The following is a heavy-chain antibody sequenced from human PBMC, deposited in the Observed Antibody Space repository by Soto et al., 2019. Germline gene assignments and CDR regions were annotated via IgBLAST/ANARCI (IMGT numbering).Heavy chain of an antibody. V-gene: IGHV3-23*01. CDR3: AKDPSGRVVGSMDV. CDR1: GFTFSSYA. J-gene: IGHJ6*03. Sequence: GGSLRLSCAASGFTFSSYAMSWVRQAPGKGLEWVSAISGSGGSTYYADSVKGRFTISRDNSKNTLYLQMNSLRAEDTAVYYCAKDPSGRVVGSMDVWGKGTTVTVSS. CDR2: ISGSGGST. D-gene: IGHD2-2*01.